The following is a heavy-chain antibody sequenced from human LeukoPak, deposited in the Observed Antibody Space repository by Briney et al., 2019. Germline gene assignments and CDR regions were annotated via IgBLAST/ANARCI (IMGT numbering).Heavy chain of an antibody. Sequence: GGSLRLSCAASGFTFSSYWMSWVRQAPGKGLEWVANINEDGSEKYYVDSVKGRFTISRDNAKNSLYLQMNSLRAEDTAVYYCARGVDIVVVVAATLDYWGQGTLVTVSS. CDR2: INEDGSEK. V-gene: IGHV3-7*01. D-gene: IGHD2-15*01. CDR3: ARGVDIVVVVAATLDY. J-gene: IGHJ4*02. CDR1: GFTFSSYW.